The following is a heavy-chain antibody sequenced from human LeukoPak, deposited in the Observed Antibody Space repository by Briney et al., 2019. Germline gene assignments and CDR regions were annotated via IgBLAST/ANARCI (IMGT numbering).Heavy chain of an antibody. CDR2: IYYGGST. V-gene: IGHV4-59*01. J-gene: IGHJ5*01. CDR3: ARGRARDGSYPWFDS. D-gene: IGHD3-16*02. CDR1: GDSIGNYY. Sequence: PSETLSLTCSVSGDSIGNYYWTWIRQSPGKALEWIGYIYYGGSTNYSPSLKSRVSISVDTSNNQFSLQLRSVSAADTAIYYCARGRARDGSYPWFDSWGQGTLVTVSS.